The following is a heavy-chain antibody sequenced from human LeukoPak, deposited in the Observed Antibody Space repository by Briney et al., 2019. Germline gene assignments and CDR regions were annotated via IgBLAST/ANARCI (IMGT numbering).Heavy chain of an antibody. V-gene: IGHV5-51*01. D-gene: IGHD2/OR15-2a*01. CDR1: GYPFTTYW. CDR2: IYPGDSDT. J-gene: IGHJ4*02. CDR3: ARVMTTLTGFDF. Sequence: SXXISCKGSGYPFTTYWIGWGRQMXGKGLEWMGSIYPGDSDTRYSPSFQGQVTISADKSITTASLQWSSLKASDTAMYYCARVMTTLTGFDFWGQGTLVTVSS.